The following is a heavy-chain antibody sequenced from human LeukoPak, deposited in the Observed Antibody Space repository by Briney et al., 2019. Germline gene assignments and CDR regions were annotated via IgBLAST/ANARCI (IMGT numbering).Heavy chain of an antibody. CDR2: IYPADSDI. J-gene: IGHJ4*02. CDR1: GYRFNNSW. V-gene: IGHV5-51*01. CDR3: ARRGAGYYYFDY. D-gene: IGHD3-22*01. Sequence: GESLKISCKDSGYRFNNSWIGWVRQMPGKGLEWMGIIYPADSDIRYSPSFQGQVTISADKSISTAYLQWSSLKASDTATYYCARRGAGYYYFDYWGQGTLVTVSS.